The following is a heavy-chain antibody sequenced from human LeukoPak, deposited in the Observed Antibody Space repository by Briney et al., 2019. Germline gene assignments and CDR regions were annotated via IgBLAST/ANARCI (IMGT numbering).Heavy chain of an antibody. V-gene: IGHV3-30*04. D-gene: IGHD4-17*01. Sequence: PGGSLRLSCAASGFTFSSYAMHWVRQAPGKGLEWVAVISYDGSNKYYADSVKGRFTISRDNSKNTLYLQMNSLRAEDTAVYYCVKGPHYGDYGLLDYWGQGTLVTVSS. CDR2: ISYDGSNK. J-gene: IGHJ4*02. CDR1: GFTFSSYA. CDR3: VKGPHYGDYGLLDY.